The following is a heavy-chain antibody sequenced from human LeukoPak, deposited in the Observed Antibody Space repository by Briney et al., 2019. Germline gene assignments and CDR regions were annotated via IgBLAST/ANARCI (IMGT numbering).Heavy chain of an antibody. CDR1: GFTFSSYS. Sequence: GGSLRLSCAASGFTFSSYSMNWVRQAPGKGLEWVSYISSSSSPKFYADSVKGRFTISRDNAKNSLYLQMNSLRAEDTAVYYWARDGGIYRWGYWVDLWGQGTLVTVSP. V-gene: IGHV3-48*04. CDR3: ARDGGIYRWGYWVDL. CDR2: ISSSSSPK. D-gene: IGHD2-15*01. J-gene: IGHJ5*01.